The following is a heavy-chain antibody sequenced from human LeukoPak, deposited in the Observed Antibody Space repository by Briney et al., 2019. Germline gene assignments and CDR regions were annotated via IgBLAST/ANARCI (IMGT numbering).Heavy chain of an antibody. D-gene: IGHD5-18*01. V-gene: IGHV3-30*02. J-gene: IGHJ4*02. CDR2: IRFDGSKT. CDR3: ARGYGESHFDS. Sequence: GRSLRLSCAASGFSFSSYGVHWVRQAPGKGLEWVAFIRFDGSKTYYADSVKGRFTISRDNSKNTLYLQMNSLRVECTGVYYCARGYGESHFDSWGRGSLVTVSS. CDR1: GFSFSSYG.